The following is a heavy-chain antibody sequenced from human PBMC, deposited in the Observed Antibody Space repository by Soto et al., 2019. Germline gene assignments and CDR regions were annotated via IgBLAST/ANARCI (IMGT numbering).Heavy chain of an antibody. Sequence: PGXALILSCVASGFTCSYYAMSCVRQGPFKGLEWVSAISGSGSSTYYADSVKGRFTISRDNSKNSLYLQMNSLRVEDTALYYCAKSGSNYFHYYYMDVWGKGTTVTVSS. CDR3: AKSGSNYFHYYYMDV. D-gene: IGHD4-4*01. V-gene: IGHV3-23*01. CDR1: GFTCSYYA. J-gene: IGHJ6*03. CDR2: ISGSGSST.